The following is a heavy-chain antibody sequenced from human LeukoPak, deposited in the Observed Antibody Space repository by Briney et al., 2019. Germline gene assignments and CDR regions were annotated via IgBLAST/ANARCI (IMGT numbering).Heavy chain of an antibody. Sequence: SETLSLTCTVSGNSISSGDNYWRWIRQPAGKGLEWIGRIYTSGSTNYNPSLKSRVTISGDTSKNQFSLRLSSVTAADTAVYYCARASYSYDINGWVPFDYWGQGTLVTVSS. J-gene: IGHJ4*02. D-gene: IGHD3-22*01. CDR3: ARASYSYDINGWVPFDY. CDR1: GNSISSGDNY. CDR2: IYTSGST. V-gene: IGHV4-61*02.